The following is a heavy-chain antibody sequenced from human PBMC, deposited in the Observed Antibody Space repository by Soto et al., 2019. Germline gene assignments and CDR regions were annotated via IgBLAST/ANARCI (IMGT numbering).Heavy chain of an antibody. CDR3: ARSVYGDSPGY. Sequence: SETLSLTCTVSGGSISSYYWSWIRQPPGKGLEWIGYIYYSGSTNYNPSLKSRVTISVDTSKNQFSLKLSSVTAADTAVYYCARSVYGDSPGYWGQGTLVTVSS. J-gene: IGHJ4*02. CDR1: GGSISSYY. CDR2: IYYSGST. D-gene: IGHD4-17*01. V-gene: IGHV4-59*01.